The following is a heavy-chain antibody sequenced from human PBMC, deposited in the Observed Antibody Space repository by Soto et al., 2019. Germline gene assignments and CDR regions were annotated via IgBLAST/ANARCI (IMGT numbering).Heavy chain of an antibody. D-gene: IGHD3-22*01. J-gene: IGHJ6*02. CDR3: ARESYYDRSGSFSYYGLGV. V-gene: IGHV3-30-3*01. CDR1: GFTFSSYA. CDR2: ISNDGSNK. Sequence: QVQLVESGGDVVQPGTSLRLSCVASGFTFSSYAVQWVRQAPGKGLEWVAIISNDGSNKYYAESVKGRFTISRDNSKNTVYLQMNSLRPEDTAMFYCARESYYDRSGSFSYYGLGVWGQGTTVTVSS.